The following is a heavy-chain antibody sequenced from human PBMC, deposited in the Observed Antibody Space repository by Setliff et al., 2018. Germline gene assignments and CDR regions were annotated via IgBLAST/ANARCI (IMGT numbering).Heavy chain of an antibody. V-gene: IGHV1-2*02. D-gene: IGHD6-19*01. J-gene: IGHJ4*02. CDR3: ARVGGYASAWHGIEAFDI. CDR1: GYIFTNYY. CDR2: INANTGGT. Sequence: ASVKVSCKTSGYIFTNYYIHWVRQAPGQGLEWMGWINANTGGTREVQKFQGRVTMTRDTSIDTAYMEVNRLTYDDTAVYYCARVGGYASAWHGIEAFDIWGQGTVVTVSS.